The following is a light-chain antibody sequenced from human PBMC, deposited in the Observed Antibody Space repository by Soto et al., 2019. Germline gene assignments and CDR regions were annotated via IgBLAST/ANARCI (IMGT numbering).Light chain of an antibody. CDR2: DVS. Sequence: QSVLTQPASLSGSPGQSITISCTGTSSEVCGYKYVSWYQHHPGKAPKLMIYDVSNRPSGVSNRFSGSKSGNTASLIISGLQAEDEADYYCSSYKSSSTLSTYVFGTGTKVTVL. CDR3: SSYKSSSTLSTYV. CDR1: SSEVCGYKY. V-gene: IGLV2-14*03. J-gene: IGLJ1*01.